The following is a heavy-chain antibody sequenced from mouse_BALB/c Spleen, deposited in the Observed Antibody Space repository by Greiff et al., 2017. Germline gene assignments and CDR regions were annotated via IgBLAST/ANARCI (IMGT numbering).Heavy chain of an antibody. V-gene: IGHV5-9-4*01. Sequence: DVQLVESGGGLVKPGGSLKLSCAASGFTFSSYAMSWVRQSPEKRLEWVAEISSGGSYTYYPDTVTGRFTISRDNAKNTLYLEMSSLRSEDTAMYYCAREGTTAFAYWGQGTLVTVSA. CDR3: AREGTTAFAY. CDR1: GFTFSSYA. D-gene: IGHD1-2*01. J-gene: IGHJ3*01. CDR2: ISSGGSYT.